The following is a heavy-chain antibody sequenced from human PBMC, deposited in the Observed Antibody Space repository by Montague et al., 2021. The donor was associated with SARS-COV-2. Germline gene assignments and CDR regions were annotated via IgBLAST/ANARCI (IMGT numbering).Heavy chain of an antibody. CDR3: ARTTELQPFDF. J-gene: IGHJ4*02. CDR2: VYYGGPT. V-gene: IGHV4-59*13. Sequence: SETLSLTCTVSGVSISGYYWSWIRRPPGRGLGWIGYVYYGGPTNYNPSLKSRVSISVDTSKNYFSLRLRSVTTADTAVYYCARTTELQPFDFWGQGTLVTVSS. D-gene: IGHD1-26*01. CDR1: GVSISGYY.